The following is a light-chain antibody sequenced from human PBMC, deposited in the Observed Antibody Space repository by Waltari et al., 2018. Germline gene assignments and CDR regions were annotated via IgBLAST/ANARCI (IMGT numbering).Light chain of an antibody. J-gene: IGKJ4*01. Sequence: SVLYSSNNKNDLGWYQQKPGQPPKLLIYWASTRESGVPDRFSGSGSGTDFTLTISSLQAEDVAVYYCQQYYSTPLTFGGGTKVEIK. CDR1: SVLYSSNNKND. CDR2: WAS. CDR3: QQYYSTPLT. V-gene: IGKV4-1*01.